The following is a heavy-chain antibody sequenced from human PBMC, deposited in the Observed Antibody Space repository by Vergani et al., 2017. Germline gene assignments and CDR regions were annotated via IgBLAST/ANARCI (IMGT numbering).Heavy chain of an antibody. J-gene: IGHJ3*02. CDR3: ARATVDAFDI. Sequence: QVQLQESGPGLVKPSQTLCLTCTVSGCSISSGSYYWSWFRQPAGKGLEGIGRIYTRGSTNYNPSLKSRVTISVDTSKNQFSLKLSSVTAADTAVYYCARATVDAFDIWGQGTMVTVSS. CDR1: GCSISSGSYY. D-gene: IGHD4-17*01. V-gene: IGHV4-61*02. CDR2: IYTRGST.